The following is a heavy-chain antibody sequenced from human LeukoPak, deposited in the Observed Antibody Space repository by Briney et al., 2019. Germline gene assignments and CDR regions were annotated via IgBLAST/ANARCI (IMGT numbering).Heavy chain of an antibody. CDR2: ISSSGGST. J-gene: IGHJ4*02. D-gene: IGHD1-1*01. Sequence: GGSLRLSCAASRFTFGSYAMSWVRQAPGKGLEWDSGISSSGGSTYYADSVKGRFTISRDNSKNTLYLHMNSLRAEDTAVYYCATDPQITNWYDYFDFWGQGTLVTVSS. CDR1: RFTFGSYA. CDR3: ATDPQITNWYDYFDF. V-gene: IGHV3-23*01.